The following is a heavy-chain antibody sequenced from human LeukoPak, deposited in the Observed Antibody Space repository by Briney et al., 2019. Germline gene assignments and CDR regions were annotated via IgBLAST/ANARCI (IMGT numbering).Heavy chain of an antibody. J-gene: IGHJ4*02. CDR3: AKRSGTSYYFDY. V-gene: IGHV3-74*01. Sequence: PGGSLRLSCAASGFTFSSYWMYWVRQAPGKGLVWVSRINSDGSSTNYADSVKGRFTISRDNSKNTLNLQMDSLRVEDTAVYYCAKRSGTSYYFDYWGQGTLVTVSS. CDR2: INSDGSST. D-gene: IGHD2-2*01. CDR1: GFTFSSYW.